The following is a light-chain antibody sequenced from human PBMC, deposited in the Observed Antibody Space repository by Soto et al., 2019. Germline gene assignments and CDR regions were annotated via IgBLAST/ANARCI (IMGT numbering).Light chain of an antibody. V-gene: IGLV1-47*01. CDR2: RNN. CDR1: SSNIGTNY. CDR3: AAWDHRLRGLYV. J-gene: IGLJ1*01. Sequence: QSVLTQPPSASGTPGQRVTISCSGSSSNIGTNYVYWYQQLPGTAPKLLIYRNNQRPSGVPDRFPGSKSVTSASLAISGLRSEDEADYYCAAWDHRLRGLYVFGIGTKVTVL.